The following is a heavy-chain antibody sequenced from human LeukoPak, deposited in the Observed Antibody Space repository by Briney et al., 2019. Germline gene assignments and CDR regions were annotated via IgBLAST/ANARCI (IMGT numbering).Heavy chain of an antibody. CDR3: ARISIAAAGTGY. D-gene: IGHD6-13*01. J-gene: IGHJ4*02. CDR2: IYYGGSN. CDR1: GGSISSSSYY. Sequence: PSETLSLTCTVSGGSISSSSYYWGWILQPPGKGLEWFGGIYYGGSNYYNPYLKSRVTITIDKSKTELSMKLRSGTAADAAVYYCARISIAAAGTGYWGRGNRVIVTA. V-gene: IGHV4-39*01.